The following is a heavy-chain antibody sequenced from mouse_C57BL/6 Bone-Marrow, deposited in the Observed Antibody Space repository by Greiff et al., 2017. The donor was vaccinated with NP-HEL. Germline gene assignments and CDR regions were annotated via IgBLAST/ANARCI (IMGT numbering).Heavy chain of an antibody. V-gene: IGHV10-3*01. CDR1: GFTFNTYA. CDR3: VREGDYDYGGAFAY. D-gene: IGHD2-4*01. Sequence: EVQGVESGGGLVQPKGSLKLSCAASGFTFNTYAMHWVRQAPGKGLEWVARIRSKSSNYATYYADSVKDRFTISRDDSQSMLYLQMNNLKTEDTAMYYCVREGDYDYGGAFAYWGQGTLVTVSA. CDR2: IRSKSSNYAT. J-gene: IGHJ3*01.